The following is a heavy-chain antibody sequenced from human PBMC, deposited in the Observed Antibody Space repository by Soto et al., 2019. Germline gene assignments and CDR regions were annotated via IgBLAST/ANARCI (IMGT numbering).Heavy chain of an antibody. J-gene: IGHJ4*02. V-gene: IGHV3-30*18. CDR1: GFTFSSYG. Sequence: QVQLVESGGGVVQPGRSLRLSCAASGFTFSSYGMHWVRQAPGKGLEWVAVISYDGSNKYYADSVKGRFTISRDNSKNTLYLQMNSLRAEDTAVYYCAKDQDDTAMVSDYWGQGTLVTVSS. CDR3: AKDQDDTAMVSDY. D-gene: IGHD5-18*01. CDR2: ISYDGSNK.